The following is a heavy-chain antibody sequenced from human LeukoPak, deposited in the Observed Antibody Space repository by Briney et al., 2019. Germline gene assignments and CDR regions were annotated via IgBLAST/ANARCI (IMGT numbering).Heavy chain of an antibody. CDR2: IYHSGST. V-gene: IGHV4-38-2*02. D-gene: IGHD5-12*01. CDR3: ARDSRGYDYGFDY. J-gene: IGHJ4*02. Sequence: SETLSLTCAVSGYSISSGYYWGWIRQPPGKGLEWIGSIYHSGSTYYNPSLKSRVTILVDTSKNQFSLKLSSVTAADTAVYYCARDSRGYDYGFDYWGQGTLVTVSS. CDR1: GYSISSGYY.